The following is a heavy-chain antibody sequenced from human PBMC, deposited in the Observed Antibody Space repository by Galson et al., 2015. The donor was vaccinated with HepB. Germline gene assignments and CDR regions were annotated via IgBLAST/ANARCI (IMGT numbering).Heavy chain of an antibody. J-gene: IGHJ4*02. CDR3: VREMGYCTRSDCYAAFDY. CDR2: INWNGGSI. CDR1: GFSFDDYG. Sequence: SLRLSCAASGFSFDDYGMNWVRQTPGKGLEWVSGINWNGGSIVYADSVKGRFTVSRDNAKNSLYLQMDSLRAGDTAFYYCVREMGYCTRSDCYAAFDYWGQGALVTVSS. V-gene: IGHV3-20*04. D-gene: IGHD2-2*01.